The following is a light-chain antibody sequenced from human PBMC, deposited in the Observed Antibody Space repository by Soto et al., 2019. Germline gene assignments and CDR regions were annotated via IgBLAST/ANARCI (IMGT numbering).Light chain of an antibody. CDR3: SSYTSCSTRDV. Sequence: QSVLTQPASVSGSPGQSITISCTGTSSDVGGYNYVSWYQQHPGKAPKLMIYEVSNRPSGVSNRFSGSKSGNTASLTMSGLQAEDEADYYCSSYTSCSTRDVFGTGTNVTVL. J-gene: IGLJ1*01. CDR1: SSDVGGYNY. V-gene: IGLV2-14*01. CDR2: EVS.